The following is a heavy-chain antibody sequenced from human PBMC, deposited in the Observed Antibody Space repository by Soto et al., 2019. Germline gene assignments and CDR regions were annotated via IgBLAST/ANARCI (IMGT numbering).Heavy chain of an antibody. CDR2: IWYDGSNK. V-gene: IGHV3-33*01. Sequence: QVQLVESGGGVVQPGRSLRLSCAASGFTFSSYGMHWVRQAPGKGLEWVAVIWYDGSNKYYADSVKGRFTISRDNSKNTLYLQMNSLRAEDTAVYYCARWRAGAPFDYWGQGTLVTVSS. J-gene: IGHJ4*02. CDR1: GFTFSSYG. D-gene: IGHD1-26*01. CDR3: ARWRAGAPFDY.